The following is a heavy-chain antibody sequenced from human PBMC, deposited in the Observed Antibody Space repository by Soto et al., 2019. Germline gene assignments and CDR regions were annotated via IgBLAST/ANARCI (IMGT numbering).Heavy chain of an antibody. V-gene: IGHV3-53*01. CDR2: IYNGEST. D-gene: IGHD3-16*01. J-gene: IGHJ4*02. CDR1: GFTVNSDY. Sequence: EVQLVESGGGLIQPGGSLRLSCAASGFTVNSDYMNWIRQTPGKGLEWVAFIYNGESTHYADSVKGRFTISSDRSKNTPYLQMTSLRIDDTAVSYCARDGRGLGKLSLFEYWGQGTLVTVSS. CDR3: ARDGRGLGKLSLFEY.